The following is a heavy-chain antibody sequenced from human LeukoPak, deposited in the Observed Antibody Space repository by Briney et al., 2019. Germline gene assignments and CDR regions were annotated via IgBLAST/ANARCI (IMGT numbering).Heavy chain of an antibody. D-gene: IGHD3-9*01. V-gene: IGHV1-8*02. CDR3: ARVVRYFDWLSEGYYYYMDV. J-gene: IGHJ6*03. CDR1: GYTFTSYD. Sequence: ASVKVSCKASGYTFTSYDINWVRQATGQGLEWMGWMNPNSGNTAYAQKFQGRVTMTRNTSISTAYMELSSLRSEDTAVYYCARVVRYFDWLSEGYYYYMDVWGKGTTVTVSS. CDR2: MNPNSGNT.